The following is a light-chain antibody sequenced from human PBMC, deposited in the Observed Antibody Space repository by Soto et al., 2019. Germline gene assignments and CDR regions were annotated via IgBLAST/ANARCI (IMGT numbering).Light chain of an antibody. J-gene: IGKJ1*01. CDR2: GAS. V-gene: IGKV3-15*01. Sequence: EIVMTQSPATLSVSPGERATLSCRASQSVSSNLAWYQQKPGQAPRLLIYGASTRATGIPARFSGSGSGTEFTLTISSLQSEDFAVYYCQPYNNWPPETFGQGTK. CDR1: QSVSSN. CDR3: QPYNNWPPET.